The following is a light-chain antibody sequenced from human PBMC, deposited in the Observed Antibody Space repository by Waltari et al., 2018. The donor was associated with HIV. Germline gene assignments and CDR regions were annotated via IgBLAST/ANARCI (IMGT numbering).Light chain of an antibody. CDR2: EVS. CDR1: SSDVFNYNY. Sequence: QSTLTQPVSVSGSPGQSITISCTGTSSDVFNYNYVSWYQQHPARAPKLMFYEVSTRPSGVSNRFSGSKSGNTASLTIAGLQAEDEADYYCSSYTRSSTYVFGTGTKVTVL. CDR3: SSYTRSSTYV. V-gene: IGLV2-14*01. J-gene: IGLJ1*01.